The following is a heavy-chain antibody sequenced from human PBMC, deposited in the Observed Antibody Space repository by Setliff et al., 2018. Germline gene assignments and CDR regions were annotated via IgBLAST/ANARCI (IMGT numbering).Heavy chain of an antibody. D-gene: IGHD3-22*01. Sequence: PSETLSLTCTVSGGSISSGSYYWSWIRQPAGKGLEWIGHIYSSGSTNYNPSLKSRVTISVDRSKNQFSLKLSSVTAADTAVYYCASVVEDYYDSSGYFLPSYYFDYWGQGTLVTVSS. V-gene: IGHV4-61*09. CDR2: IYSSGST. J-gene: IGHJ4*02. CDR1: GGSISSGSYY. CDR3: ASVVEDYYDSSGYFLPSYYFDY.